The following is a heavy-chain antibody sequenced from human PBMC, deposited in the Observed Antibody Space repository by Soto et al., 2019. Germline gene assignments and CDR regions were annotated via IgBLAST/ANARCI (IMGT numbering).Heavy chain of an antibody. CDR2: IYYSGST. CDR1: GGSISSYY. Sequence: QVQLQESGPGLVKPSETLSLTCTVSGGSISSYYWSWIRQPPGKGLEWIGYIYYSGSTNNNPSLKSRVTISEETSKNQFSLKLISVTAADTPVYYCASQGPYYGMDVWGQGTTVTVSS. V-gene: IGHV4-59*08. J-gene: IGHJ6*02. CDR3: ASQGPYYGMDV.